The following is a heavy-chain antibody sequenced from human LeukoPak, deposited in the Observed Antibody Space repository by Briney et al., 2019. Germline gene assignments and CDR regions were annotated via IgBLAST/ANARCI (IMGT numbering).Heavy chain of an antibody. J-gene: IGHJ4*02. CDR2: IVPILEAT. CDR1: GNTFSSYA. Sequence: SVKVSCKASGNTFSSYAISWVRQAPGQGLEWLGRIVPILEATKYSPHLEGRVTITADKSTVTAYMELNSLRSDDTAVYYCAREGDVFGPFDSWGQGTRVTVPS. CDR3: AREGDVFGPFDS. V-gene: IGHV1-69*04. D-gene: IGHD3-16*01.